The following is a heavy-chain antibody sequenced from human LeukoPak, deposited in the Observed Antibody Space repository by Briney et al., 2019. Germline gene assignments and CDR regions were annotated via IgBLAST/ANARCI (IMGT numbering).Heavy chain of an antibody. V-gene: IGHV1-46*01. CDR2: INPSGGST. Sequence: ASVKVSCKVSGYTLTELSMHWVRQAPGQGLEWMGIINPSGGSTSYAQKFQGRVTMTRDTSTSTVYMELSSLRSEDTAVYYCARDRSGPYDYWGQGTLVTVSS. CDR3: ARDRSGPYDY. D-gene: IGHD6-25*01. J-gene: IGHJ4*02. CDR1: GYTLTELS.